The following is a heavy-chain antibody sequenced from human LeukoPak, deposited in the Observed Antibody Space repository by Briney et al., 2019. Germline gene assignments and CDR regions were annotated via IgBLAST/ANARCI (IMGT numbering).Heavy chain of an antibody. V-gene: IGHV3-7*03. D-gene: IGHD6-19*01. CDR1: GVTFSSYW. CDR2: IKQDGSEK. J-gene: IGHJ4*02. Sequence: GGSLRLSCAGSGVTFSSYWMSWVRQAPGKGLEWVANIKQDGSEKYYVDSVRGRFTISRDNAKNSLYLQMNSLRAEDTAVYYCAKYGSGWDFDYWGQGTLVTVSS. CDR3: AKYGSGWDFDY.